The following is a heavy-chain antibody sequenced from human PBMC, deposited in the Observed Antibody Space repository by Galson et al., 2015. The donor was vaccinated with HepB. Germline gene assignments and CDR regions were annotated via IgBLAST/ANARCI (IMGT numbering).Heavy chain of an antibody. CDR1: GFTFSSYA. V-gene: IGHV3-23*01. Sequence: SLRLSCAGSGFTFSSYAMTWVRQAPGKGLEWVSAISGSSGRTYYADSVRGRFTVSKDNSKDALYLQMNSLRAEDTAIYYCAKEGIGWTPAGVAFFDYWGQGTLVTVSS. CDR2: ISGSSGRT. J-gene: IGHJ4*02. D-gene: IGHD6-19*01. CDR3: AKEGIGWTPAGVAFFDY.